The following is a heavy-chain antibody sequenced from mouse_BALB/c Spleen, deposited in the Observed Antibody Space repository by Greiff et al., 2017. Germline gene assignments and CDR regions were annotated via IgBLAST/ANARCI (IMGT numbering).Heavy chain of an antibody. CDR3: ARYYYGNSYAMDY. CDR1: GYTFTSYT. D-gene: IGHD2-1*01. V-gene: IGHV1-4*02. CDR2: INPSSGYT. Sequence: VQLQQSAAELARPGASVKMSCKASGYTFTSYTMHWVKQRPGQGLEWIGYINPSSGYTEYNQKFKDKTTLTADKSSSTAYMQLSSLTSEDSAVYDCARYYYGNSYAMDYWGQGTSVTVSS. J-gene: IGHJ4*01.